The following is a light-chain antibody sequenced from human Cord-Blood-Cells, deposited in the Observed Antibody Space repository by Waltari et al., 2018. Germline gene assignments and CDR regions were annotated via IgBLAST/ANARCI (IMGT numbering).Light chain of an antibody. CDR3: QQYDNLLTIT. Sequence: DIQMTQSPSSLSAYVGDRVTITRQASQDISNYLNWYQQKPGKAPKLLIYDASNLETGVPSRFSGSGSGTDFTFTISSLQPEDIATYYCQQYDNLLTITFGQGTRLEIK. V-gene: IGKV1-33*01. CDR1: QDISNY. CDR2: DAS. J-gene: IGKJ5*01.